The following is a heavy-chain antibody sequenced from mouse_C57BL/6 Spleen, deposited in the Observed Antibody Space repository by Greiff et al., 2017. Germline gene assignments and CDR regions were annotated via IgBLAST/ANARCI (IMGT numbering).Heavy chain of an antibody. V-gene: IGHV3-6*01. CDR1: GYSITSGYY. Sequence: EVQLVESGTGLVKPSQSLSLTCSVSGYSITSGYYWYWIRQFPGNKLEWMGYISYDGSNNYNPSLNKRISITRDTSTNQFFLKLNSVTTEDTATYYCARGEYGNYRDYWYVDVWGTGTTVTVSS. CDR2: ISYDGSN. J-gene: IGHJ1*03. D-gene: IGHD2-1*01. CDR3: ARGEYGNYRDYWYVDV.